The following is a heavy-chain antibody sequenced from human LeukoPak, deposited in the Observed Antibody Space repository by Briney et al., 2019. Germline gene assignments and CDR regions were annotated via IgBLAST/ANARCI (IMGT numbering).Heavy chain of an antibody. CDR3: AIRSDYYDSSGYYTPTALHAFDI. Sequence: GASVKVSCKASVNTFTNSYVHWVRQAPGQGLEWMGIIKPSGGSPTYAQKFQGRVTMTKDTSTTTIYMDLSSLRSDDTAMYYCAIRSDYYDSSGYYTPTALHAFDIWGQGTMVTVSS. CDR1: VNTFTNSY. V-gene: IGHV1-46*01. D-gene: IGHD3-22*01. CDR2: IKPSGGSP. J-gene: IGHJ3*02.